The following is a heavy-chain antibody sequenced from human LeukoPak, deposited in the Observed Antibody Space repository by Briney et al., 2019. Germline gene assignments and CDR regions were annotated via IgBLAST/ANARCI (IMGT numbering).Heavy chain of an antibody. CDR2: ISWNSGSI. CDR3: ARVYDSSGYFKTDY. J-gene: IGHJ4*02. Sequence: GGSLRLSCAASGFTFDDYAMPWVRQAPGKGLEWVSGISWNSGSIGYADSVKGRFTISRDNAKNSLYLQMNSLRAEDTAVYYCARVYDSSGYFKTDYWGQGTLVTVSS. D-gene: IGHD3-22*01. CDR1: GFTFDDYA. V-gene: IGHV3-9*01.